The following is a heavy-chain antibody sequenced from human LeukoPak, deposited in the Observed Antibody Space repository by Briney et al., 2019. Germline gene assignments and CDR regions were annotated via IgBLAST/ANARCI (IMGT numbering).Heavy chain of an antibody. CDR3: ARDMRGRYSYGYPQYFDY. CDR1: GGSTSSYY. CDR2: IYTSGST. J-gene: IGHJ4*02. Sequence: SETLSLTCTVSGGSTSSYYWSWIRQPAGKGLEWIGRIYTSGSTNYNPSLKSRVTMSVDTSKNQFSLKLSSVTAADTAVYYCARDMRGRYSYGYPQYFDYWGQGTLVTVSS. D-gene: IGHD5-18*01. V-gene: IGHV4-4*07.